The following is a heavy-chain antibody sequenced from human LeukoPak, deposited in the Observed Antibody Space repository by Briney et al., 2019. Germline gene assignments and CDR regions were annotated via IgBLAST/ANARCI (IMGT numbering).Heavy chain of an antibody. Sequence: GGSLRLSCSASGFTFSTYAMHWVRQAPGKGLEYVSAISTNGGSTYYADSVRGRFTISRDNSKNTLYLQMSSLRPEDTAVYYCAKEVWELLEPNYFDYWGQGTLVTVSS. CDR2: ISTNGGST. CDR3: AKEVWELLEPNYFDY. D-gene: IGHD1-26*01. J-gene: IGHJ4*02. V-gene: IGHV3-64D*06. CDR1: GFTFSTYA.